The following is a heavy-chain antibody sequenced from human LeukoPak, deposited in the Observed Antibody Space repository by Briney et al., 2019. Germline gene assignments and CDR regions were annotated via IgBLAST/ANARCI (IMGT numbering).Heavy chain of an antibody. Sequence: GRSLRLSCAASGFTFSSYAMHWVRQAPGKGLEWVAVISYDGSNKYYADSVKGRFTISRDNSKNTLYLQMNSLRAEDTAVYYCATSQFTVRYYFDYWGQGTLATVSS. CDR2: ISYDGSNK. V-gene: IGHV3-30-3*01. CDR1: GFTFSSYA. D-gene: IGHD4-17*01. J-gene: IGHJ4*02. CDR3: ATSQFTVRYYFDY.